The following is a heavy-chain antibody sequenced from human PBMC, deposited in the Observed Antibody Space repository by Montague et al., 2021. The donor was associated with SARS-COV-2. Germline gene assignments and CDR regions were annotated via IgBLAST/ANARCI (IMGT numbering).Heavy chain of an antibody. J-gene: IGHJ4*02. D-gene: IGHD4-17*01. CDR1: GSSVRSYY. CDR2: IYDSGST. Sequence: SETRSLTCIVSGSSVRSYYWSWIRQPPGKGLEWIGYIYDSGSTNYNPSLKSRVTISVDTSKNQFSLELSSVTAADTAVYYCARENTVTTFGGPYYIDSWGQGTLVTVSA. CDR3: ARENTVTTFGGPYYIDS. V-gene: IGHV4-59*02.